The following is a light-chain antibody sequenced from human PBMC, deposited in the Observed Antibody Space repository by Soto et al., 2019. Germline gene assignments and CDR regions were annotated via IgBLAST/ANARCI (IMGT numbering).Light chain of an antibody. CDR2: DVN. J-gene: IGLJ1*01. Sequence: QSVLTQPASVSGSPGQSITISCTGTSSDVGAYNYVSWYQHHPGKAPKLMIYDVNNRPSGISNRFFGSKSGNTASLTISGLQAEDEADYYCSSYSSSGTLYVFGTGTKVTVL. V-gene: IGLV2-14*01. CDR1: SSDVGAYNY. CDR3: SSYSSSGTLYV.